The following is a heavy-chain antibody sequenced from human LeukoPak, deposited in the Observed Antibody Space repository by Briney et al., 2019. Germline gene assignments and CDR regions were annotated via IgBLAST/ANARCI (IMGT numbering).Heavy chain of an antibody. J-gene: IGHJ4*02. CDR3: ARSRPNYYGSGYPDY. CDR2: INPNSGGT. CDR1: GYTFTCYY. V-gene: IGHV1-2*02. Sequence: ASVKVSCKASGYTFTCYYMHWVRQAPGQGLEWMGWINPNSGGTNYAQKFQGRVTMTRDTSISTAYMELSRLRSDDTAVYYCARSRPNYYGSGYPDYWGQGTLVTVSS. D-gene: IGHD3-10*01.